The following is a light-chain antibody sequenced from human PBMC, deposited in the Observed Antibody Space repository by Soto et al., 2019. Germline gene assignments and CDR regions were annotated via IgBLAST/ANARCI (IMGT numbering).Light chain of an antibody. Sequence: EIVLTQFPGNLSLSPGERATLSCRASQTITSDYLAWYKQKPGQAPRLLIYGASSRATGIPDRFSGRGSGTEFTLPVSSLEPEDFAVFYCHQYGNSPWTCGQGTKVEIK. J-gene: IGKJ1*01. CDR2: GAS. CDR1: QTITSDY. V-gene: IGKV3-20*01. CDR3: HQYGNSPWT.